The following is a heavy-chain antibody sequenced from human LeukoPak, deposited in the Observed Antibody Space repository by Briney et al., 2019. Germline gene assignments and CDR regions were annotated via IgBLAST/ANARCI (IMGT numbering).Heavy chain of an antibody. CDR1: GFTFSRFG. Sequence: GGSLRLSCAASGFTFSRFGMNWVRQAPGKGLGWVSYISSTGSPIYYADSVKGRFTISRDNAKNSLYLQMNSLRDDDTAVYYCAQKGGTDYWGQGTLVTVSS. CDR2: ISSTGSPI. V-gene: IGHV3-48*02. D-gene: IGHD2-15*01. CDR3: AQKGGTDY. J-gene: IGHJ4*02.